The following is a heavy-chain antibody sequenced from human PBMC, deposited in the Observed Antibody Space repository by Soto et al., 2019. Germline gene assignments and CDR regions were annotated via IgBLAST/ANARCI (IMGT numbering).Heavy chain of an antibody. D-gene: IGHD3-3*01. J-gene: IGHJ6*02. V-gene: IGHV3-23*01. CDR1: GFTFSSYA. Sequence: GESLKISCAASGFTFSSYAMSWVRQAPGKGLEWVSAISGSGGSTYYADSVKGRFTISRDNSKNTLYLQMNSLRAEDTAVYYCAKDAEYYDFWSGSSMDVWGQGTTVTVSS. CDR3: AKDAEYYDFWSGSSMDV. CDR2: ISGSGGST.